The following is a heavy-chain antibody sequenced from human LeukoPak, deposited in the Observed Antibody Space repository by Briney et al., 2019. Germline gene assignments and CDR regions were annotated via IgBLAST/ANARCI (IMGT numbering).Heavy chain of an antibody. Sequence: GASVKVSCKASGGTFSSYAISWVRQAPGQGLEWMGGIIPIFGTANYAQKFQGRVTITADKSTSTAYMELNSLRTEDTAVYYCARHSAEKYTGAYGWAPPDDYWGQGTLVTVSS. CDR1: GGTFSSYA. J-gene: IGHJ4*02. D-gene: IGHD7-27*01. V-gene: IGHV1-69*06. CDR3: ARHSAEKYTGAYGWAPPDDY. CDR2: IIPIFGTA.